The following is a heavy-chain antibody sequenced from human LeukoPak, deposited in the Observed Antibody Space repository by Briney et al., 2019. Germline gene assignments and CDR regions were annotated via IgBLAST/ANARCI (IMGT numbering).Heavy chain of an antibody. V-gene: IGHV4-38-2*02. Sequence: SETLSLTCTVSGFSISSGHYWGWVRQPPGAGLEWIGSVYQSGTTYYNPSLKSRFTTSVDISKNQFSLRLRPVTAADTAGYYCARIFIRNGYSSYFDCWGQGTLVTVSS. CDR3: ARIFIRNGYSSYFDC. CDR2: VYQSGTT. D-gene: IGHD5-18*01. J-gene: IGHJ4*02. CDR1: GFSISSGHY.